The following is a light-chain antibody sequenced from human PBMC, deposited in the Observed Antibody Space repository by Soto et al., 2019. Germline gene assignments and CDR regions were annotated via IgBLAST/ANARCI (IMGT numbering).Light chain of an antibody. J-gene: IGKJ1*01. CDR3: LQDINYPCT. V-gene: IGKV1-6*01. CDR2: GAS. CDR1: QGIGNA. Sequence: AIQMTQSPSSLCASVGDRVTISCRASQGIGNASGWYQQKPGKPPKVLIYGASSLQSGVPPRFSGSGSGTYFTLAISSLQPEDSATYYCLQDINYPCTFGQGTKVEIK.